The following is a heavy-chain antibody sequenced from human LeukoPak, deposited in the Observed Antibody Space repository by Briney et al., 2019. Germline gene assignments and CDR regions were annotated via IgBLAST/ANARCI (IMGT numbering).Heavy chain of an antibody. CDR3: ARESYSGNPYFDY. V-gene: IGHV1-69*04. CDR1: GGTFSSYA. D-gene: IGHD4-23*01. Sequence: SSVKVSCKASGGTFSSYAISWVRQAPGQGLEWMGRIIPILGIANYAQKCQGRVTITADKSTSTAYMELSSLRSEDTAMYCCARESYSGNPYFDYWGQGTLVTVSP. CDR2: IIPILGIA. J-gene: IGHJ4*02.